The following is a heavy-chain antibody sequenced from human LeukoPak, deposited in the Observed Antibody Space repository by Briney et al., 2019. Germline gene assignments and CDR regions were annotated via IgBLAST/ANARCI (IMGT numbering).Heavy chain of an antibody. V-gene: IGHV1-46*01. J-gene: IGHJ4*02. D-gene: IGHD3-22*01. Sequence: GASVKVSCKASGYTFTSYYMHWVRQAPGQGLEWMGIINPSGGSTSYAQKFQGRVTTTRDMSTSTVYMDLSSLRSEDTAVYYCARGRLNYNSGGYYDNPHLDYWGQGTLVTVSS. CDR1: GYTFTSYY. CDR2: INPSGGST. CDR3: ARGRLNYNSGGYYDNPHLDY.